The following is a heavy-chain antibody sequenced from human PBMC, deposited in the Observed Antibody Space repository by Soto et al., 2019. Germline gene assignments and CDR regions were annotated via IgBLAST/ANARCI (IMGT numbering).Heavy chain of an antibody. CDR2: IIPIFGTA. CDR3: ARGKLGYCSSTSCRVAATLDAFDI. CDR1: GGTFSSYA. D-gene: IGHD2-2*01. Sequence: GASVKVSCKASGGTFSSYAISWVRQAPGQGLEWMGGIIPIFGTANYAQKFQGRVTITADESTSTAYMELSSLRSEDTAVYYCARGKLGYCSSTSCRVAATLDAFDIWGQGTMVTVS. V-gene: IGHV1-69*13. J-gene: IGHJ3*02.